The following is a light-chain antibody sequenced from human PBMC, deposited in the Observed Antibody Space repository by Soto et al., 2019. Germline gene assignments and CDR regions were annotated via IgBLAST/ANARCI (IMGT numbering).Light chain of an antibody. CDR3: QQYNNWPPLT. V-gene: IGKV3-15*01. CDR2: GAS. Sequence: EIVMTQSPATLSVSPGERATLSCRASQSVSSNLAWYQQKPGQAPRLLIYGASTRATGIPARFSGSGSGTELTLTIISRQSEDFAVYYCQQYNNWPPLTFGGGTKVEIK. J-gene: IGKJ4*01. CDR1: QSVSSN.